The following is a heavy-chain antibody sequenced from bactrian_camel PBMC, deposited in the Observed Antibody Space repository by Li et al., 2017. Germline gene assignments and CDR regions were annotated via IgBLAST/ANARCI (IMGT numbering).Heavy chain of an antibody. CDR2: IGSDKAT. CDR3: AARGPYCYTKLSVRDFTY. CDR1: GYFDDDHC. Sequence: VQLVESGGGSVQPGTSLSLTCSGYFDDDHCMGWFRQVPGKQREKVALIGSDKATHYSQSVKGRFTISKDSAKNTVYLQMNSLKPEDTAMYYCAARGPYCYTKLSVRDFTYWGQGTQVTVS. J-gene: IGHJ6*01. D-gene: IGHD2*01. V-gene: IGHV3S53*01.